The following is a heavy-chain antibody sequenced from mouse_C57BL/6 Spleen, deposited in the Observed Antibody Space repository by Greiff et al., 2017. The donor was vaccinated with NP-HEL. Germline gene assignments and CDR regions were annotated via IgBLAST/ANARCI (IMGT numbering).Heavy chain of an antibody. Sequence: VQLQQSGPELVKPGDSVKISCKASGYSFTGYFMNWVMQSHGKSLEWIGRINPYNGDTFYNQKFKGKATFTVDKSSSTAHMELRSLTSEDSAVYYCARPGYDYDEGVFAYWGQGTLVTVSA. CDR2: INPYNGDT. CDR1: GYSFTGYF. J-gene: IGHJ3*01. CDR3: ARPGYDYDEGVFAY. V-gene: IGHV1-20*01. D-gene: IGHD2-4*01.